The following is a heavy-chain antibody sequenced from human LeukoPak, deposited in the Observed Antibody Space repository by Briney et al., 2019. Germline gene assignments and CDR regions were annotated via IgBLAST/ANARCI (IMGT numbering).Heavy chain of an antibody. CDR2: LYPGDSAT. V-gene: IGHV5-51*04. CDR1: GYSFTSYW. D-gene: IGHD3-16*02. J-gene: IGHJ4*02. Sequence: GESLKTSFKGSGYSFTSYWIGWVRQIPGKGREWMGILYPGDSATRYSTFFQAQVPTPADTPITTSNLQWSGLKASDTAMYYCARGPAFGGVINWGQGTLVTVS. CDR3: ARGPAFGGVIN.